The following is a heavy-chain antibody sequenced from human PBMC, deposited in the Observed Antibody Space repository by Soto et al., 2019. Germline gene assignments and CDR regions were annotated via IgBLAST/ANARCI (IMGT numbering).Heavy chain of an antibody. CDR2: IYYSGST. D-gene: IGHD2-2*01. CDR1: GGSISSYY. Sequence: PSETLSLTCTVSGGSISSYYWGWIRQPPRKGLEWIGYIYYSGSTNYNPSLKSRVTISVDTSKNQFSLRLSSVTAADTAVYYCARMYCSSTSCSKAYYLDYWGQGTLVTVSS. J-gene: IGHJ4*02. V-gene: IGHV4-59*01. CDR3: ARMYCSSTSCSKAYYLDY.